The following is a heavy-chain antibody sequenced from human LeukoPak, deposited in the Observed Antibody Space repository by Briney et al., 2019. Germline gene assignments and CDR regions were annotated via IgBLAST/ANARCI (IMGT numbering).Heavy chain of an antibody. V-gene: IGHV4-38-2*02. J-gene: IGHJ6*03. D-gene: IGHD3-10*01. CDR3: ARVGYYPDYYMDV. CDR1: GYSISSGYY. CDR2: IYHSGSA. Sequence: PSETLSLICTVSGYSISSGYYWGWIRQPPGKGLEWIGTIYHSGSAYSNPSLKSRITMSVDTSKNQFSLNLSSVTAADTAVYYCARVGYYPDYYMDVWGKGTTVTVSS.